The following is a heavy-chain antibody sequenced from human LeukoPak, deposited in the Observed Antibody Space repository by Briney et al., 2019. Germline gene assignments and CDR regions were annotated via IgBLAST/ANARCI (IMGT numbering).Heavy chain of an antibody. CDR3: AKDLAGYSYDNNWFDP. Sequence: PGGSLRLSCAASGFTFSSYAMHWVRQAPGKGLEWVAVISYDGSNKYYADSVKGRFTISRDNSKNTLYLQMNSLRAEDTAVYYCAKDLAGYSYDNNWFDPWGQGTLVTVSS. CDR1: GFTFSSYA. J-gene: IGHJ5*02. V-gene: IGHV3-30-3*01. CDR2: ISYDGSNK. D-gene: IGHD5-18*01.